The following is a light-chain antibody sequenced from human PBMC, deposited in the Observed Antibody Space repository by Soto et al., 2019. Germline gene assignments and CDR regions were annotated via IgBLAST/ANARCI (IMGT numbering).Light chain of an antibody. CDR2: KAS. J-gene: IGKJ2*01. V-gene: IGKV1-5*03. Sequence: DIQMTQSPCTLSASVGDRVTITCGASQSISSWLAWYQQKPGKAPKLLIYKASSLESGVPSRFSGSGSGTEFTLTISSLQPDDFATYYCQQYNSYPYTLGQGTKLEIK. CDR3: QQYNSYPYT. CDR1: QSISSW.